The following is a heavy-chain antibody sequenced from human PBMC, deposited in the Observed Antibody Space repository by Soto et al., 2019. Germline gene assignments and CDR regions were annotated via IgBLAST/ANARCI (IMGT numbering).Heavy chain of an antibody. D-gene: IGHD2-15*01. CDR2: ISWNSGSI. J-gene: IGHJ4*02. Sequence: GGSLRLSCAASGFTFDDYAMHWVRQAPGKGLEWVSGISWNSGSIGYADSVKGRFTISRDNAKNSLYLQMNSLRAEDTALYYCAKGKARAATSRPLDYWGQGTLVTVSS. CDR1: GFTFDDYA. V-gene: IGHV3-9*01. CDR3: AKGKARAATSRPLDY.